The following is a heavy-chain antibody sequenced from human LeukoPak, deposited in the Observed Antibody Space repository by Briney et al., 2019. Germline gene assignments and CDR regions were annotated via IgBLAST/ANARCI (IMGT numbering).Heavy chain of an antibody. V-gene: IGHV4-34*01. CDR3: ARERDIVVVVAADYDAFDI. D-gene: IGHD2-15*01. CDR1: GGSFSGYY. J-gene: IGHJ3*02. CDR2: INHSGST. Sequence: SETLSLTCAVSGGSFSGYYWSWIRQPPGKGLEWIGEINHSGSTNYNPSPTSRVTISVDTSKNQFSLKLSSVTAADTAVYYCARERDIVVVVAADYDAFDIWGQGTMVTVSS.